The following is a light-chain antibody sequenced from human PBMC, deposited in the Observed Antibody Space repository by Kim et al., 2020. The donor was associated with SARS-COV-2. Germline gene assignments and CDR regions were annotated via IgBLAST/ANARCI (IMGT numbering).Light chain of an antibody. CDR1: KVGEKY. J-gene: IGLJ2*01. CDR2: QDT. V-gene: IGLV3-1*01. CDR3: QSSDNNTAY. Sequence: SVSPGQTASITCSGDKVGEKYACWYQQKPGQSPVVGIYQDTKRPSGIPERFSGSNSGNTVTLTISGIQAIDEADYYCQSSDNNTAYFGGGTQLTVL.